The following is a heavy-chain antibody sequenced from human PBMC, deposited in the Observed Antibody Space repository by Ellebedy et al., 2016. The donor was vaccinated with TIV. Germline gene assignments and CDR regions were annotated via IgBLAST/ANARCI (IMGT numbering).Heavy chain of an antibody. D-gene: IGHD4-17*01. Sequence: ASVKVSCKASGYTFTSYYMHWVRQAPGQGLEWMGIINPSGGSTSYAQKFQGRVTMTRDTSTSTVYMELSSLRSDDTAVYYCASQSRYYGDLDAFDIWGQGTMVTVSS. J-gene: IGHJ3*02. CDR1: GYTFTSYY. V-gene: IGHV1-46*01. CDR2: INPSGGST. CDR3: ASQSRYYGDLDAFDI.